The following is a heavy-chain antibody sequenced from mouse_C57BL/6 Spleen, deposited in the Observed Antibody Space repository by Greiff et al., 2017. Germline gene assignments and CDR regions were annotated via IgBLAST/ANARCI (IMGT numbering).Heavy chain of an antibody. D-gene: IGHD4-1*01. Sequence: EVQLVESGGGLVKPGGSLKLSCAASGFTFSDYGMHWVRQAPEKGLEWVAYISSGSSTIYYAATVKGRFTISRDNAKNTLFLQMTSLRSEDTAMYYCARRSFKLTGYAMDYWGQGTSVTVSS. V-gene: IGHV5-17*01. J-gene: IGHJ4*01. CDR2: ISSGSSTI. CDR3: ARRSFKLTGYAMDY. CDR1: GFTFSDYG.